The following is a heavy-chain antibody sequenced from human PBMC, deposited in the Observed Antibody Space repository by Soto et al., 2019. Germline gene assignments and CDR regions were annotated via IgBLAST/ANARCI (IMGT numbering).Heavy chain of an antibody. V-gene: IGHV1-3*01. CDR3: ARSRLLLLNWFDP. D-gene: IGHD2-15*01. CDR2: INAGNGNT. J-gene: IGHJ5*02. CDR1: GYTFTSYA. Sequence: ASVKVSCKASGYTFTSYAMHWVRQAPGQRLEWMGRINAGNGNTKYSQKFQGRVTITRDTSASTAYMELSSLRSEDTAVYYCARSRLLLLNWFDPWGQGTLVTVS.